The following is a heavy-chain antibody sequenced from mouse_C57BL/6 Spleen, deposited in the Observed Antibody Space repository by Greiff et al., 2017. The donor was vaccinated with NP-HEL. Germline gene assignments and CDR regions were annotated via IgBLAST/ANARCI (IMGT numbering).Heavy chain of an antibody. D-gene: IGHD1-1*01. CDR2: IHPNSGST. CDR1: GYTFTSYW. V-gene: IGHV1-64*01. CDR3: ARGLYGSSYRFDY. J-gene: IGHJ2*01. Sequence: QVQLQQPGAELVKPGASVKLSCKASGYTFTSYWMHWVKQRPGQGLEWIGMIHPNSGSTNYNEKFKSKATLTVDKSSSTAYMQLSSLTSEDSAVYYCARGLYGSSYRFDYWGQGTTLTVSS.